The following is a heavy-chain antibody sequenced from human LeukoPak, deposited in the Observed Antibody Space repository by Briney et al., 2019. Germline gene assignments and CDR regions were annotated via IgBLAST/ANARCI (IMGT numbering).Heavy chain of an antibody. CDR3: ARPSLNTGSYFDY. J-gene: IGHJ4*02. CDR1: GFIFSDYY. Sequence: GGSLRLSCAASGFIFSDYYMSWIRQAPGKGLEWVSYISSSGSTIYYADSVRGRFTISRDNAKNSLYLQMNSLRAEDTAVYYCARPSLNTGSYFDYWGQGILVSVSS. D-gene: IGHD1-26*01. CDR2: ISSSGSTI. V-gene: IGHV3-11*04.